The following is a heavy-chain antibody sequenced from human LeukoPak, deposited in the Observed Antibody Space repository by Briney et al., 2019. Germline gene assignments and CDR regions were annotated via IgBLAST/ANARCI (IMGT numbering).Heavy chain of an antibody. J-gene: IGHJ3*02. CDR1: GGSISSYY. CDR3: ARDRTYYDILTGYYLGAFDI. D-gene: IGHD3-9*01. Sequence: SETLSLTCAVPGGSISSYYWSWIRQPAGKGLEWIGRIYTSGSTNYNPSLKSRVTMSVDTSKNQFSLKLSSVTAADTAVYYCARDRTYYDILTGYYLGAFDIWGQGTMVTVSS. V-gene: IGHV4-4*07. CDR2: IYTSGST.